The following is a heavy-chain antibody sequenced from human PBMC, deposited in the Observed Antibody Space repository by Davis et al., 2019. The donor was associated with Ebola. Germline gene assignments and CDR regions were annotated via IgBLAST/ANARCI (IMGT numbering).Heavy chain of an antibody. D-gene: IGHD4-17*01. J-gene: IGHJ2*01. CDR2: ISGSGGST. V-gene: IGHV3-23*01. Sequence: PGGSLRLSCAASGFTFKNYVMNWVRQAPGKGLEWVSAISGSGGSTYYAESVKGRFTISRDNSKNTLYLQMNSLRAEDTAVYYCTRHVSGDFWYFDLWGRGTLVTVSA. CDR3: TRHVSGDFWYFDL. CDR1: GFTFKNYV.